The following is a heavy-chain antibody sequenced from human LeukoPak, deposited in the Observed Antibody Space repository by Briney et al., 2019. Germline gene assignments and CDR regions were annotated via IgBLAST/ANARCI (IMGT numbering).Heavy chain of an antibody. CDR1: GFTFSTXX. Sequence: PGGSLRLSCAXSGFTFSTXXXXXXXQAPGKGXXWVAVRWYDGSNKYYXESVKXRFTXXRDNSKNTLYLQMNSLRAEDTAVYYCARDRGGGYYDYWGQGTLVTVSS. CDR3: ARDRGGGYYDY. D-gene: IGHD3-16*01. V-gene: IGHV3-33*01. CDR2: RWYDGSNK. J-gene: IGHJ4*02.